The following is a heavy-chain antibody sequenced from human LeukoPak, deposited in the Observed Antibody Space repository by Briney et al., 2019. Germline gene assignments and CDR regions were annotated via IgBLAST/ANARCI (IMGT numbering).Heavy chain of an antibody. CDR2: IYYSGST. CDR3: ARDQGAAIGWGRTQGPSWWFDY. V-gene: IGHV4-59*11. D-gene: IGHD2-2*01. J-gene: IGHJ4*02. CDR1: GDSISSHY. Sequence: SETLSLTCTVSGDSISSHYWSWIRQPPGKGLEWIGYIYYSGSTNYNPSLKSRVTISVDTSKNQFSLKLSSVTAADTAVYYCARDQGAAIGWGRTQGPSWWFDYWGQGTLVTVSS.